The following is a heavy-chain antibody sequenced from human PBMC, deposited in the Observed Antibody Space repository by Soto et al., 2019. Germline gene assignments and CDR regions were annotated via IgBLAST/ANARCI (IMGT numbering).Heavy chain of an antibody. J-gene: IGHJ4*02. CDR3: ARRGSGSYYDY. CDR2: VSGSGGST. V-gene: IGHV3-23*04. Sequence: EVQLVESGGGLVQPGGSLRLSCAASGFTFSSYAMRWVRQAPGKGLEWVSAVSGSGGSTYYADSVKGRFTISRDNSKNTLYLQMNSLRAEDTAVYDCARRGSGSYYDYWGQGTLVTVSS. D-gene: IGHD1-26*01. CDR1: GFTFSSYA.